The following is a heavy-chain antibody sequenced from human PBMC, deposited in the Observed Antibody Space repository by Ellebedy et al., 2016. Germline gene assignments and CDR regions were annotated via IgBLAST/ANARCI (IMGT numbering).Heavy chain of an antibody. D-gene: IGHD3-22*01. Sequence: SLKISCAASGFSFSAYVMHWARQAPGKGLEWVSGISWNSGSIGYADSVKGRFTISRDNAKNSLYLQMNSLRAEDTAFYHCAKDPYSSLLQASVDYWGQGTLVTVSS. J-gene: IGHJ4*02. V-gene: IGHV3-9*01. CDR1: GFSFSAYV. CDR3: AKDPYSSLLQASVDY. CDR2: ISWNSGSI.